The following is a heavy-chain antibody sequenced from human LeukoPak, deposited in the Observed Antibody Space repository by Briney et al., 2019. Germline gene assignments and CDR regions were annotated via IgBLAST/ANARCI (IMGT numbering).Heavy chain of an antibody. CDR3: ARDYCSSTSCPAADAFDI. CDR1: GYTFTSYG. CDR2: ISAYNGNT. Sequence: WASVKVSCKASGYTFTSYGISWVRQAPGQGLEWMGWISAYNGNTNYAQKLQGRVTMTTDTSTSTAYMELRSLRPDDTAMYYCARDYCSSTSCPAADAFDIWGQGTMVTVSS. J-gene: IGHJ3*02. V-gene: IGHV1-18*01. D-gene: IGHD2-2*01.